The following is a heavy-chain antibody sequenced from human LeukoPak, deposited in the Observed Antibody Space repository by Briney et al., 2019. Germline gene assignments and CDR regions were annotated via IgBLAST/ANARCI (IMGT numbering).Heavy chain of an antibody. CDR1: GFTFSSYS. CDR2: ISSSSSYI. V-gene: IGHV3-21*01. J-gene: IGHJ4*02. CDR3: ARKAVYYYDSSGYIDY. D-gene: IGHD3-22*01. Sequence: PGGSLRLSCAASGFTFSSYSMNWGRQAPGKGLEWVSSISSSSSYIYYADSVKGRFTISRDNAKNSLYLQMNSLRAEDTAVYYCARKAVYYYDSSGYIDYWGQGTLVTVSS.